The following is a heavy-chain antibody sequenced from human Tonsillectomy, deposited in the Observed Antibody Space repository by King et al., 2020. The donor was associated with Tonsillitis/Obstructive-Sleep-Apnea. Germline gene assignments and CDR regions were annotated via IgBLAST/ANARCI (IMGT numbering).Heavy chain of an antibody. CDR3: SRDMAVAGPAENY. Sequence: QLVQSGGGLVQPGGSLRLSCAASGFTFSSYSMNWVRQAPGKGLEWVSYISSSSSTIYYTDSGKVRFTISRDNSKNSLYLQMNSLRDEDPAVYYCSRDMAVAGPAENYWGQGTLVTVSS. D-gene: IGHD6-19*01. CDR1: GFTFSSYS. J-gene: IGHJ4*02. V-gene: IGHV3-48*02. CDR2: ISSSSSTI.